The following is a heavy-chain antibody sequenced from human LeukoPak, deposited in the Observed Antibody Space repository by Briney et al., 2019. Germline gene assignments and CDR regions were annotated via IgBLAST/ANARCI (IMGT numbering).Heavy chain of an antibody. J-gene: IGHJ5*02. V-gene: IGHV3-48*01. CDR3: ARVSRGGGLGT. Sequence: GGSLRLSCAASGFTFSSYAMHWVRQAPGKGLEWVSYISSSSSTIYYADSVKGRFTISRDNAKNSLYLQMNSLRAEDTAVYYCARVSRGGGLGTWGQGTLVTVSS. CDR2: ISSSSSTI. CDR1: GFTFSSYA. D-gene: IGHD3-16*01.